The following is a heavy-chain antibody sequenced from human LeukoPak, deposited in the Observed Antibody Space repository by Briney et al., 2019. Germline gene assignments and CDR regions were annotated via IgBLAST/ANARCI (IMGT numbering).Heavy chain of an antibody. V-gene: IGHV7-4-1*02. J-gene: IGHJ4*02. CDR2: INTNTGNP. D-gene: IGHD3-22*01. CDR1: GYTCTSYA. Sequence: ASVKVSCKASGYTCTSYAMNWVRQAPGQGLEWMGWINTNTGNPTYAQGFTGRFVLSLDTSVSTAYLQISSLKAEDTAVYYCARDLPYDSSGYSKGGFDYWGQGTLVTVSS. CDR3: ARDLPYDSSGYSKGGFDY.